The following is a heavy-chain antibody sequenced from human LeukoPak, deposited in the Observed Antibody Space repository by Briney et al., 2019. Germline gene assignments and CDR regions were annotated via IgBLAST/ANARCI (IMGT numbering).Heavy chain of an antibody. CDR1: GFTFSSYS. D-gene: IGHD1-1*01. Sequence: GGSLRLSCAASGFTFSSYSMNWVRQAPGKGLEWVSSISSSSSYIYYADSVKGRFTISRDNAKNSLYLQMNSLRAEDTALYYCAKSLRTTGTTPVDYWGQGTLVTVSS. J-gene: IGHJ4*02. CDR2: ISSSSSYI. CDR3: AKSLRTTGTTPVDY. V-gene: IGHV3-21*04.